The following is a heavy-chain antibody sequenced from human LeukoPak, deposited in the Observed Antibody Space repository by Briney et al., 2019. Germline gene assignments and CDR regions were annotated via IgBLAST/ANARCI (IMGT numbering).Heavy chain of an antibody. Sequence: ASVKVSCKASGYTFTSYGISWVRQAPGQGLEWMGWISAYNGHTNYAQKFQGRVTMASDTSTSTAYMELRSLRSDDTAVYYCARGDGLDYDFWSGYYPSFDYWGQGTLVTVSS. V-gene: IGHV1-18*01. CDR3: ARGDGLDYDFWSGYYPSFDY. D-gene: IGHD3-3*01. CDR1: GYTFTSYG. CDR2: ISAYNGHT. J-gene: IGHJ4*02.